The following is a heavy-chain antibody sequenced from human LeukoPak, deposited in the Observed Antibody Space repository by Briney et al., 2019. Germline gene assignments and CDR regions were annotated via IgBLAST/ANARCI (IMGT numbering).Heavy chain of an antibody. CDR1: GFTFGSSW. CDR3: ARAPEGSGSSYYFDY. Sequence: GGSLRLSCAASGFTFGSSWMSWVRQAPGKGLEWVANIKYDGSEKDYVDSVKGRFTISRDNAKNSLYLQMNSLRTEDTAIYYCARAPEGSGSSYYFDYWGQGILVTVSS. D-gene: IGHD3-10*01. V-gene: IGHV3-7*01. CDR2: IKYDGSEK. J-gene: IGHJ4*02.